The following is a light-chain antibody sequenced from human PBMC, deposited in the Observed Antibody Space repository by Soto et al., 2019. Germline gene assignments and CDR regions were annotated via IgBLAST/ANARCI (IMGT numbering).Light chain of an antibody. J-gene: IGKJ2*01. Sequence: DIQMTQSPSSLSASVGARVTITCRASQSISTYLNWYQQKPGMAPKLLIYAASSLQSGVPSRFSGSGSGTEFTLTISSLQPEDFATYYCQQSYSTPNFGQGTKLEIK. CDR1: QSISTY. CDR2: AAS. CDR3: QQSYSTPN. V-gene: IGKV1-39*01.